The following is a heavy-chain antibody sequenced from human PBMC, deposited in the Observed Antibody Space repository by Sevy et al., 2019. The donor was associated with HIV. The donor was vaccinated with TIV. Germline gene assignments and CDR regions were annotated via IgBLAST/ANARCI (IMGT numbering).Heavy chain of an antibody. J-gene: IGHJ6*02. V-gene: IGHV3-30-3*01. D-gene: IGHD2-2*02. Sequence: GGSLRLSCAASGFTFSSYAMHWVRQAPGKGLEWVAVISYDGSNKYYADSVKGRFTISRDNSKNTPYLQMNSLRAEDTAVYYCARDAGNHCSSTSCYIVVDYGMDVWGQGTTVTVSS. CDR1: GFTFSSYA. CDR2: ISYDGSNK. CDR3: ARDAGNHCSSTSCYIVVDYGMDV.